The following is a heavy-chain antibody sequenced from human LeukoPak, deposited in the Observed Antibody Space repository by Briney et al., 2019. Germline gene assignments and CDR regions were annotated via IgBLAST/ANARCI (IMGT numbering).Heavy chain of an antibody. V-gene: IGHV3-23*01. CDR3: AKDMVRGVTPTIICDY. CDR2: IRGSGGST. CDR1: GFTFSSYA. D-gene: IGHD3-10*01. J-gene: IGHJ4*02. Sequence: PGGSLRLSCAASGFTFSSYAMSWVRQAPGKGLEWVSAIRGSGGSTYYADSVKGRFTISRDNSKNTLYLQMNSLRAEDTAVYYCAKDMVRGVTPTIICDYWGQGTLVTVSS.